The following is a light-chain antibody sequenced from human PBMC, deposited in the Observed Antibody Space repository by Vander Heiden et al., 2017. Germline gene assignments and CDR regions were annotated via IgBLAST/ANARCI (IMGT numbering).Light chain of an antibody. CDR3: QQLNVYPVT. J-gene: IGKJ2*01. CDR2: AAS. V-gene: IGKV1-9*01. CDR1: QAISSS. Sequence: IQLTHSPSSLSASVGDRVTITCRASQAISSSLAWYQQKPGKAPKLLIFAASTLQSGVPSRFRGSGSGTDFTLTISSLQPEDFATYYCQQLNVYPVTFGQGTKLEIK.